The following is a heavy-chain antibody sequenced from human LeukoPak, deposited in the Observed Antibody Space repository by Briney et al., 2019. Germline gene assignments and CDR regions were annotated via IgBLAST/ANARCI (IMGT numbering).Heavy chain of an antibody. CDR2: INHSGST. J-gene: IGHJ6*03. CDR1: GGSFSGYY. V-gene: IGHV4-34*01. D-gene: IGHD6-6*01. CDR3: ARGRGMYSSSSGWPRYMDV. Sequence: SGTLSLTCAVYGGSFSGYYWRWIRQPPGKGLEWIGEINHSGSTNYNPSLKSRVTISVDTSKNQFSPKLSSVTAADTAVYYCARGRGMYSSSSGWPRYMDVWGKGTTVTVSS.